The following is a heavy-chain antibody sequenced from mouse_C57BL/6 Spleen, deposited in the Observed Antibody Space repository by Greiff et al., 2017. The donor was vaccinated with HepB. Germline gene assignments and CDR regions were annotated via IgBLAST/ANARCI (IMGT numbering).Heavy chain of an antibody. CDR3: ARSDYDGAWFAY. V-gene: IGHV1-82*01. Sequence: VQLQQSGPELVKPGASVKISCKASGYAFSSSWMNWVKQRPGKGLEWIGRIYPGDGDTNYNGKFKGKATLTADKSSSTAYMQLSSLTSADSAVYFCARSDYDGAWFAYLGQGTLVTVSA. D-gene: IGHD2-4*01. CDR1: GYAFSSSW. J-gene: IGHJ3*01. CDR2: IYPGDGDT.